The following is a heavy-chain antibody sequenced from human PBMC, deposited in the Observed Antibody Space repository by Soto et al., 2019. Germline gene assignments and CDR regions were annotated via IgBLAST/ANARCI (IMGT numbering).Heavy chain of an antibody. CDR1: GYSFTGYY. V-gene: IGHV1-2*02. CDR2: INPDSGAT. Sequence: HEHLVQSGAEVKRPGASLKVSCKASGYSFTGYYIHWVRQAPGQGLEWMGWINPDSGATNYAQNFQGRVTLTSDTPISTASMDLISLTSDDTAVYYCARGDYGTGGYPFPYFDYWGQGTLVIVSS. CDR3: ARGDYGTGGYPFPYFDY. D-gene: IGHD2-8*02. J-gene: IGHJ4*02.